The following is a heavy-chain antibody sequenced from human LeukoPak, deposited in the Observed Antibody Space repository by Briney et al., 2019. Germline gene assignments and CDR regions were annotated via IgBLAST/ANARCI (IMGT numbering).Heavy chain of an antibody. D-gene: IGHD4-17*01. J-gene: IGHJ5*02. V-gene: IGHV4-30-4*08. Sequence: SQTLSLTCTVSGGSISSGDYYWSWIRQPPGKGLEWIGYIYYSGSTYYNPSLKSRVTISVDTSKNQFSLKLSSVTAADTAVYYCAKSADDYVSGWFDPWGQGTLVTVSS. CDR3: AKSADDYVSGWFDP. CDR1: GGSISSGDYY. CDR2: IYYSGST.